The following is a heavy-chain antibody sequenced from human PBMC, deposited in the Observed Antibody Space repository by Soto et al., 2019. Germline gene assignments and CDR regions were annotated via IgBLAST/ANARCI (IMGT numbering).Heavy chain of an antibody. J-gene: IGHJ6*02. Sequence: EVQLVESGGGLVKPGGSLRLSCAASGFTFSSYSMNWVRQAPGKGLEWVSSISSSSSYIYYADSVKGRFTISRDNAKNSLYLQMNSLRDEDTAVYYCARDGGAVANNQDYYYGMDVWGQGTTVTVSS. V-gene: IGHV3-21*01. CDR1: GFTFSSYS. CDR3: ARDGGAVANNQDYYYGMDV. CDR2: ISSSSSYI. D-gene: IGHD5-12*01.